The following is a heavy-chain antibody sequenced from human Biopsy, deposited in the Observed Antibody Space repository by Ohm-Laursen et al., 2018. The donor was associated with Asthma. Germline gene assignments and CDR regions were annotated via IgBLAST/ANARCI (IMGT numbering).Heavy chain of an antibody. CDR2: ISWNSATI. D-gene: IGHD3-22*01. CDR3: AKVRSDWVITESFDY. V-gene: IGHV3-9*01. Sequence: SLRLSCAASGFKFDEYTMRWVRQAPGKGLEWVSGISWNSATIGYADSVEGRFTISRDNAKNSVFLHMDSLRPEDTALYYCAKVRSDWVITESFDYWGQGVLVTVSS. CDR1: GFKFDEYT. J-gene: IGHJ4*02.